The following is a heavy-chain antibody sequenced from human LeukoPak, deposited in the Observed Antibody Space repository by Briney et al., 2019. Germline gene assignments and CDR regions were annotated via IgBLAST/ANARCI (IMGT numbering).Heavy chain of an antibody. J-gene: IGHJ6*02. V-gene: IGHV4-34*01. D-gene: IGHD3-22*01. CDR2: INDYTGDS. CDR1: GGSFTDYF. Sequence: SETLSLTCTVVGGSFTDYFWTWIRYSPGKGLEWIGEINDYTGDSKYNPSLNSRLSISLEKSQNQLSLELSSVTEADTAVYYCARGRIAKIVVVHSFSYGMDVWGQGTTVTVSS. CDR3: ARGRIAKIVVVHSFSYGMDV.